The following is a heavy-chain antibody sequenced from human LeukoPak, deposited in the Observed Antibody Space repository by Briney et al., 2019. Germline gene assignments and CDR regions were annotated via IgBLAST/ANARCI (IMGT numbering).Heavy chain of an antibody. CDR1: GFTFSSYW. V-gene: IGHV3-23*01. J-gene: IGHJ5*02. CDR2: ISGSGGST. CDR3: ARVSDYDYVWGSYRYNWFDP. Sequence: GGSLRLSCAASGFTFSSYWMSWVRQAPGKGLEWVSAISGSGGSTYYADSVKGRFTISRDNSKNTLYLQMNSLRAEDTAVYYCARVSDYDYVWGSYRYNWFDPWGQGTLVTVSS. D-gene: IGHD3-16*02.